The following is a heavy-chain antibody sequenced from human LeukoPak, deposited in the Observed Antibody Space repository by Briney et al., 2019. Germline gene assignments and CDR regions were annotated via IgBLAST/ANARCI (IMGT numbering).Heavy chain of an antibody. CDR2: ISPSDRTI. V-gene: IGHV3-11*04. CDR1: GFTFSDYY. Sequence: PGGSLRLSCAASGFTFSDYYMNWIRQAPGKGLEWISYISPSDRTIFYADSVKGRFTISRDDAKNSLYLQMDSLRADDTAVYFCARRVHWNLYYFDYWGQGTVVTVSS. D-gene: IGHD1-1*01. CDR3: ARRVHWNLYYFDY. J-gene: IGHJ4*02.